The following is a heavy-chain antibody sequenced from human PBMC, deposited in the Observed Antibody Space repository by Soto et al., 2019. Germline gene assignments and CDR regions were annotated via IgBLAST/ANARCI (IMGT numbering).Heavy chain of an antibody. V-gene: IGHV4-34*01. CDR1: GGSFSGYY. Sequence: QVQLQQWGAGLLKPSETLSLTCAVYGGSFSGYYWSWIRQPPGKGLEWIGEIKHSGSTNYNPSLKSRVTISVDTSKNQFSLKLSSVTAADTAVYYCARGQYDSSGYSGDYWGQGTLVTVSS. CDR3: ARGQYDSSGYSGDY. J-gene: IGHJ4*02. CDR2: IKHSGST. D-gene: IGHD3-22*01.